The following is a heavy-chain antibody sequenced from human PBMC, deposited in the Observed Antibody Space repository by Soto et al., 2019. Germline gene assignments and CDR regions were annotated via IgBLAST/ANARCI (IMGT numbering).Heavy chain of an antibody. Sequence: SETLSLTCTVSGGSISSSSYYWGWIRQPPGKGMEWIGSIYYSGSTYYNPSLKSRVTISVDTSKNQFSLKLSSVTAADTAVYYCASFGYSSSCAFYYYGMDVWGQGTTVTVSS. J-gene: IGHJ6*02. CDR1: GGSISSSSYY. CDR3: ASFGYSSSCAFYYYGMDV. D-gene: IGHD6-13*01. V-gene: IGHV4-39*01. CDR2: IYYSGST.